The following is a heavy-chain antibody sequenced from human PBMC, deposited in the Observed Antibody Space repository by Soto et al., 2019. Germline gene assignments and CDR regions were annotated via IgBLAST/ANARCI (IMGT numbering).Heavy chain of an antibody. D-gene: IGHD3-10*01. Sequence: GGSLRLSCAASGFTFSSYAMHWVRQAPGKGLEWVAVISYDGSNKYYADSVKGRFTISRDNSKNTLYLQMNSLRAEDTAVYYCARDPTYYYGSGRFYGMDVWGQGTTVTVSS. J-gene: IGHJ6*02. V-gene: IGHV3-30-3*01. CDR3: ARDPTYYYGSGRFYGMDV. CDR2: ISYDGSNK. CDR1: GFTFSSYA.